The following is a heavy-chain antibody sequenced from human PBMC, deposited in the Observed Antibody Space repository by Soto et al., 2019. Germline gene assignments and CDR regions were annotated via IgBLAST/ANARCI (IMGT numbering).Heavy chain of an antibody. CDR2: IYYSGRT. D-gene: IGHD2-21*02. Sequence: SETLSLTCTVSGGSINSNNYYWSWIRQPPGKGLEWIGSIYYSGRTYYNPSFKSRVTISIDTSKNQFSLKLSSVTATDTAVYYCARQRTTVVTQAYFDHWGQGALVTVSS. CDR3: ARQRTTVVTQAYFDH. J-gene: IGHJ4*02. CDR1: GGSINSNNYY. V-gene: IGHV4-39*01.